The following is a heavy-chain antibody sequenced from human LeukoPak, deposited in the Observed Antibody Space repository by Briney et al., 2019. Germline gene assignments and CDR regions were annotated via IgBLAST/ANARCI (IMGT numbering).Heavy chain of an antibody. CDR2: IYPGDSDT. J-gene: IGHJ4*02. CDR1: GYSFTSYW. CDR3: ARHVAGGSTSPGVAAAGSVDY. V-gene: IGHV5-51*01. Sequence: GESLKISCKGSGYSFTSYWIGWVRQMPGKGLEWMGIIYPGDSDTRYSPSFQGQVTISADKSISTAYLQWSSLKASDTAMYYCARHVAGGSTSPGVAAAGSVDYWGQGTLVTVSS. D-gene: IGHD6-13*01.